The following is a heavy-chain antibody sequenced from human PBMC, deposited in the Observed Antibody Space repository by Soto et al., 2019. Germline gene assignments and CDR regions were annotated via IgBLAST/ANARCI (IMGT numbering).Heavy chain of an antibody. CDR3: ARVFFFQAEDGIRDVRSVSAFLLNRSSDL. D-gene: IGHD3-10*02. V-gene: IGHV3-7*01. CDR2: IKQDVSEK. Sequence: KWREWDANIKQDVSEKYYVDSVKGRFTISRDNAKNSLYLQMNSLRAEETAVYYCARVFFFQAEDGIRDVRSVSAFLLNRSSDL. J-gene: IGHJ2*01.